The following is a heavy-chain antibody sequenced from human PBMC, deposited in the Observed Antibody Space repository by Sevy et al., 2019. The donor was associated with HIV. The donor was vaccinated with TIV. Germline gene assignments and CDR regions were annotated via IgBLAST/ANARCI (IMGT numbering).Heavy chain of an antibody. V-gene: IGHV3-30*04. Sequence: GGSLRLSCAASGFTFSTYAMHWVRQAPGKGLEWVAVISYDGSIKYSADSVKGRFTISRDNSKNTLYLQMNSLRPEDTAVYYCAGERTYYYDSSCSDYGYYGMDVWGQGATVTVSS. CDR1: GFTFSTYA. D-gene: IGHD3-22*01. CDR2: ISYDGSIK. J-gene: IGHJ6*02. CDR3: AGERTYYYDSSCSDYGYYGMDV.